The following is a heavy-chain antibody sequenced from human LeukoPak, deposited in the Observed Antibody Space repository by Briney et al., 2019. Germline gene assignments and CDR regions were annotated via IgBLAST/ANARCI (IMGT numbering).Heavy chain of an antibody. CDR1: GFTFSSYA. V-gene: IGHV3-30*04. J-gene: IGHJ4*02. CDR3: ARDRDNGAYGDYDLIFDH. CDR2: ISYDGSNK. D-gene: IGHD4-17*01. Sequence: GSLRLSCAASGFTFSSYAMHWVRQAPGKGLEWVAVISYDGSNKYYADSVKGRFTISRDNSKNTLYLQMNSLRAEDTAVYYCARDRDNGAYGDYDLIFDHWGQGTLVTVSS.